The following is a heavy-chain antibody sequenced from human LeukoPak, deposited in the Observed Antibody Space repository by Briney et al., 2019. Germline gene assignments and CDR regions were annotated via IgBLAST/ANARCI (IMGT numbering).Heavy chain of an antibody. D-gene: IGHD6-19*01. J-gene: IGHJ4*02. CDR2: IYYSGST. CDR1: GGSINSYY. V-gene: IGHV4-59*01. Sequence: SETLSLTCTVSGGSINSYYWSWIRQPPGKGLEWIGYIYYSGSTNYNPSLKSRVTISVDTSKNQFSLKLSSVTAADTAVYYCARVGRNMAVAGYFDYWGQGTLVTVSS. CDR3: ARVGRNMAVAGYFDY.